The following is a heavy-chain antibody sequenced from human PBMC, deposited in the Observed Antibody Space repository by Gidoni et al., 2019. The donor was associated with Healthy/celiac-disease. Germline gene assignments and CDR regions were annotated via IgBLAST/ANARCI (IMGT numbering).Heavy chain of an antibody. CDR1: GYSFTSYW. Sequence: EVQLVQSGAEVKKPGEAQKISWQGYGYSFTSYWIGWVRQMPGKGLEWMGNIYPGDSDTRYSPSCQGQVTISADKSISTAYLQWSSLKASDPAMYYCARQGYCSSTSCYYYYGMDVWGQGTTVTVSS. J-gene: IGHJ6*02. CDR3: ARQGYCSSTSCYYYYGMDV. D-gene: IGHD2-2*01. CDR2: IYPGDSDT. V-gene: IGHV5-51*01.